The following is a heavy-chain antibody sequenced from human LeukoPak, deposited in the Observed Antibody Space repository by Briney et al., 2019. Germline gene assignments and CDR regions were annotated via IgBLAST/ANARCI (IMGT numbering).Heavy chain of an antibody. V-gene: IGHV3-23*01. CDR3: ASGSGTYYSSYYYYGMDV. D-gene: IGHD1-26*01. CDR1: ALTFSNYA. CDR2: ISGNGGNT. J-gene: IGHJ6*02. Sequence: PGGSLRLSCAASALTFSNYAMSWVRQAPGKGLEWASGISGNGGNTYYADSVKGRFTISRDNSKNTLYLQMNSLRAEDTGVYYCASGSGTYYSSYYYYGMDVWGQGTTVTVSS.